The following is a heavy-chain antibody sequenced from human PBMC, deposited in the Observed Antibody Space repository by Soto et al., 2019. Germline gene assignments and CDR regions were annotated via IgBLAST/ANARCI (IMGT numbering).Heavy chain of an antibody. Sequence: QVQLVESGGGVVQPGRSLRLSCAASGFSFSISPMHWVRQAPGKGPEWVALISYDGTNKFYADSVKGRFTISRDKSKSTIYLKVNSPRTEDAAVYYCARDPKTSGGQHWAFNYFDSWGQGTLVTVSS. D-gene: IGHD7-27*01. J-gene: IGHJ4*02. CDR1: GFSFSISP. CDR2: ISYDGTNK. V-gene: IGHV3-30-3*01. CDR3: ARDPKTSGGQHWAFNYFDS.